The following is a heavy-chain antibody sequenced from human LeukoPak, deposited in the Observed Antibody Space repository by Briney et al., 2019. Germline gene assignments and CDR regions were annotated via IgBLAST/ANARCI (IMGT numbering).Heavy chain of an antibody. V-gene: IGHV1-2*02. J-gene: IGHJ4*02. CDR1: QHTHNDHN. D-gene: IGHD2-15*01. CDR2: INPNSGGT. Sequence: PLNPPCKAPQHTHNDHNTHRARHAPGQGLEWLGWINPNSGGTKYAQKFQGRVTMTRDTSITTAYMDLSSLGSDDTAVFYCVRKSATRRTSEFDYWGQGTPVTVSS. CDR3: VRKSATRRTSEFDY.